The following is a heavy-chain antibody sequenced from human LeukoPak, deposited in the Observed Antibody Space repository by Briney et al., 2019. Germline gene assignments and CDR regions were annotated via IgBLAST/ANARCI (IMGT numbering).Heavy chain of an antibody. D-gene: IGHD5-18*01. J-gene: IGHJ4*02. CDR2: IVVGSGNT. V-gene: IGHV1-58*01. Sequence: SVKVSCKASGFTFTSSAVQWVRQARGQRLEWIGWIVVGSGNTNYAQKFQERVTITRDMSTSTAYMELSSLRSEDTAVYYCAAGHGREYSYGSGYFDYWGQGTLVTVSS. CDR3: AAGHGREYSYGSGYFDY. CDR1: GFTFTSSA.